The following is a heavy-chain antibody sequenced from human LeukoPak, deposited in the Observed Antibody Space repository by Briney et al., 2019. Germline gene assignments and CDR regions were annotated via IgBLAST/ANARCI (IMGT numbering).Heavy chain of an antibody. CDR1: GFTFSSYW. D-gene: IGHD4-17*01. CDR3: AKSAIAVRQMMTTGTASDI. J-gene: IGHJ3*02. V-gene: IGHV3-74*01. Sequence: PGGSLRLSCAASGFTFSSYWMHWVRQAPGKGLVWVSRINSDGSSTSYADSVKGRFTISRDNSKNTLYLQMNSLRVEDTAVYYCAKSAIAVRQMMTTGTASDIWGQGTMVTVSS. CDR2: INSDGSST.